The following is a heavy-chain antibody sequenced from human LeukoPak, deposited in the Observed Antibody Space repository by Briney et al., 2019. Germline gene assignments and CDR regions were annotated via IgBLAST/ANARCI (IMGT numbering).Heavy chain of an antibody. J-gene: IGHJ4*02. CDR1: GGTFSSYA. CDR2: IIPIFGTA. D-gene: IGHD2-15*01. Sequence: AASVKVFCKASGGTFSSYAISWVRQAPGQGLEWMGGIIPIFGTANYAQKFQGRVTITADESTSTAYMELSSLRSEDTAVYYCARAVVAATRTSQLDYWGQGTLVTVSS. V-gene: IGHV1-69*01. CDR3: ARAVVAATRTSQLDY.